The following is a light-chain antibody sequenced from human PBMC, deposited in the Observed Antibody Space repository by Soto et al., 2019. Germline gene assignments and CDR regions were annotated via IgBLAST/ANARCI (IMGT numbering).Light chain of an antibody. V-gene: IGKV3-15*01. CDR2: GAS. J-gene: IGKJ4*01. Sequence: EIVMTQSPATLSVSAGERATLSCRASQSVSSSNLAWYQQKPGQAPRLLIYGASTRATGIPARFSGSGSGTEFTLTISSLQSEDFAVYYCQQYNNWPSFGGGTKVDI. CDR3: QQYNNWPS. CDR1: QSVSSSN.